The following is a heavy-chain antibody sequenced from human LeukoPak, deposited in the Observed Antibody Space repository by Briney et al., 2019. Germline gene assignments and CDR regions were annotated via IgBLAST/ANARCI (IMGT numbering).Heavy chain of an antibody. Sequence: PGGSLRLSCAASGFTFSSYSMNWVRQAPGKGLEWVSSISSSSSYIYYADSVKGRFTISRDNAKNSLYLQMSSLRAEDTAVYYCARVGYAFWSGYYTGGYYYYYMDVWGKGTTVTVSS. CDR1: GFTFSSYS. V-gene: IGHV3-21*01. D-gene: IGHD3-3*01. CDR3: ARVGYAFWSGYYTGGYYYYYMDV. CDR2: ISSSSSYI. J-gene: IGHJ6*03.